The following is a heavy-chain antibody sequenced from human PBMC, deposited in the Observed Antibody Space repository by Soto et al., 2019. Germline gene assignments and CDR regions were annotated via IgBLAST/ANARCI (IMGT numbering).Heavy chain of an antibody. CDR2: ISYDGSNK. J-gene: IGHJ4*02. D-gene: IGHD3-10*01. V-gene: IGHV3-30*03. CDR3: ARAYYSFPFDY. CDR1: GFTFSSYG. Sequence: QVQLVESGGGVVQPGRSLRLSCAASGFTFSSYGMHWVRQAPGKGLEWVAVISYDGSNKYYADSVKGRFTISRDNSKNTLYLQMNSLRAEDTAVYYCARAYYSFPFDYWGQGTLVTVSS.